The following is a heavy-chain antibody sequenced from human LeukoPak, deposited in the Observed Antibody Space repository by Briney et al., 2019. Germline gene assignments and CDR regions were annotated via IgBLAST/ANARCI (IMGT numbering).Heavy chain of an antibody. CDR1: SGSINSYY. J-gene: IGHJ4*02. D-gene: IGHD2-21*02. CDR2: IYSSGTT. V-gene: IGHV4-4*07. CDR3: ARGPYCGGDCYSDY. Sequence: SETLSLTCTVSSGSINSYYWSWIRQPAGKGLEWIGRIYSSGTTNYNPSLKCRVTMSIDTSKNQFSLKLTSVTAADTAVYYCARGPYCGGDCYSDYWGQGTPVTVSS.